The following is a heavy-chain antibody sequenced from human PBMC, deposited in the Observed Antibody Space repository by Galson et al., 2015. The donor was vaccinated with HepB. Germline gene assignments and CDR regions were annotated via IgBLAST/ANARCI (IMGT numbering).Heavy chain of an antibody. Sequence: SVKVSCKASGYTFNRYGVSWVRQAPGQGLEWMGWISPYTGDTNYEEKLQGRVTMTTDTSTSTAYMELRSLRSDDTAVYYCARTYYNHFKTHYDYYMDVWGKGTTVTV. CDR3: ARTYYNHFKTHYDYYMDV. D-gene: IGHD3-10*01. J-gene: IGHJ6*03. V-gene: IGHV1-18*01. CDR2: ISPYTGDT. CDR1: GYTFNRYG.